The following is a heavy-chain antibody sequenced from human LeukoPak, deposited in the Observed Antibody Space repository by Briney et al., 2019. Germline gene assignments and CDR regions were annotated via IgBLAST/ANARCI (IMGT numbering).Heavy chain of an antibody. D-gene: IGHD2-21*02. V-gene: IGHV3-48*03. CDR3: ARVSGVVTAPEYFQH. CDR2: NSSSGSTI. CDR1: GFTFSSYE. Sequence: GGPLRLSCAASGFTFSSYEMNWVRQAPGKGLEWVLYNSSSGSTIYYADSVKGRFTISRDNAKNSLYLQMNSLRAEDTGVYYCARVSGVVTAPEYFQHWGQGTLVTVSS. J-gene: IGHJ1*01.